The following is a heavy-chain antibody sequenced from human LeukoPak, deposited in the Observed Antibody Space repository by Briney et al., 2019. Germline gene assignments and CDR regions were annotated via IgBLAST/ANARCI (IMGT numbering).Heavy chain of an antibody. CDR3: AKDGEVVSPNYFDY. CDR1: GFTFSSYA. CDR2: ISGSGGST. V-gene: IGHV3-23*01. D-gene: IGHD3-10*01. J-gene: IGHJ4*02. Sequence: LSGGSLRLSCAASGFTFSSYAMSWVRQAPGKGLEWVSAISGSGGSTYYADSVKGRFTISSDNSKNTLYLQMNSLRAEDTAVYYCAKDGEVVSPNYFDYWGQGTLATVSS.